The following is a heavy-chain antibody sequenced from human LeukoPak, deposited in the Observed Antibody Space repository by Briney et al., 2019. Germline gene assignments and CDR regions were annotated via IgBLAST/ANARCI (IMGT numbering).Heavy chain of an antibody. CDR3: ARSGSKVMIAINF. J-gene: IGHJ4*02. D-gene: IGHD2-21*01. CDR2: IYYSGST. CDR1: GGSISSYY. V-gene: IGHV4-59*01. Sequence: PSETLSLTCTVSGGSISSYYWSWIRQPPGKGLEWIGYIYYSGSTNYNPSLKSRVTISVDTSNNQFSLKLSSVTAADTAVYYCARSGSKVMIAINFWGQGTLVTVSS.